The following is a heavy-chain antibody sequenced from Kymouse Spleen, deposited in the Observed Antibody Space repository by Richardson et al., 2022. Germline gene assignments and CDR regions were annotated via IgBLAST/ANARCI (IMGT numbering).Heavy chain of an antibody. CDR2: IYYSGST. Sequence: QLQLQESGPGLVKPSETLSLTCTVSGGSISSSSYYWGWIRQPPGKGLEWIGSIYYSGSTYYNPSLKSRVTISVDTSKNQFSLKLSSVTAADTAVYYCARHGG*QQLVYYYYYGMDVWGQGTTVTVSS. J-gene: IGHJ6*02. CDR3: ARHGG*QQLVYYYYYGMDV. D-gene: IGHD6-13*01. V-gene: IGHV4-39*01. CDR1: GGSISSSSYY.